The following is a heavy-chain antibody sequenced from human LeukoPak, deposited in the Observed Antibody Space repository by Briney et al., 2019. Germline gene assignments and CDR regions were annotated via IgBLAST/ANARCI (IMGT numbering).Heavy chain of an antibody. V-gene: IGHV4-34*01. CDR1: GGSFSGYY. Sequence: SETLSLTCAVYGGSFSGYYWSWIRQPPGKGLEWTGEINHSGSTNYNPSLKSRVTISVDTSKNQFSLKLTSVTAADTALYYCARADDRSGYFGGRFDSWGQGTLVTVSS. CDR3: ARADDRSGYFGGRFDS. D-gene: IGHD3-22*01. J-gene: IGHJ5*01. CDR2: INHSGST.